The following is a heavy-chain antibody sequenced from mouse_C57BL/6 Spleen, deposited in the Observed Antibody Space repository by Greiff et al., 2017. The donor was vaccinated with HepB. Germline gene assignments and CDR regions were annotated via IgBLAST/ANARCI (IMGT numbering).Heavy chain of an antibody. J-gene: IGHJ3*01. V-gene: IGHV1-64*01. Sequence: QVQLQQPGAELVKPGASVKLSCKASGYTFTSYWMHWVKQRPGQGLEWIGMIHPNSGSTNYNEKFKSKATLTVDKSSSTAYMQLSSLTSEDSAVYYCARVYGYGEFAYWGQGTLVTVSA. CDR3: ARVYGYGEFAY. CDR1: GYTFTSYW. D-gene: IGHD2-2*01. CDR2: IHPNSGST.